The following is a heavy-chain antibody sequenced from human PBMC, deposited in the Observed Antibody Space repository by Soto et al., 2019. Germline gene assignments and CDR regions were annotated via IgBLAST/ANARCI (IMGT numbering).Heavy chain of an antibody. J-gene: IGHJ3*02. Sequence: GGSLRLSCAASGFTFSNHAMSWVRQAPGKGLEWVSVISGSRGTTYYADSVKGRFAISRDNSKNTVFLQMNSVRAEDTAVYYCARSSAGYCSDGSCLDAFDIWGQGTMVTVSS. CDR1: GFTFSNHA. D-gene: IGHD2-15*01. CDR3: ARSSAGYCSDGSCLDAFDI. V-gene: IGHV3-23*01. CDR2: ISGSRGTT.